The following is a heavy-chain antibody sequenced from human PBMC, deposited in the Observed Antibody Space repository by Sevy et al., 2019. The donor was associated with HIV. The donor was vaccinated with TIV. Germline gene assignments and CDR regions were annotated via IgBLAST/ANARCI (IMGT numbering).Heavy chain of an antibody. CDR3: ARDIVVVPAASGDYGMDV. CDR2: IIPIFGTA. D-gene: IGHD2-2*01. J-gene: IGHJ6*02. V-gene: IGHV1-69*13. CDR1: GGTFSSYA. Sequence: ASVKVSCKASGGTFSSYAISWVRQAPGQGLEWMGGIIPIFGTANYAQKFKGRVTITADESKSTAYMELSRLRSEDTAVYYCARDIVVVPAASGDYGMDVWGQGTTVTVSS.